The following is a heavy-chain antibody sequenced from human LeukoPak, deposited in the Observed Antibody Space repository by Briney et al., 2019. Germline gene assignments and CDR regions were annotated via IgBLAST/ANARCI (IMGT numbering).Heavy chain of an antibody. D-gene: IGHD3-3*01. CDR1: GFSLRTSGVG. CDR3: AQGPVSGYDFWSGHPRGYYYYMDV. Sequence: SGPTLVHPTPPLTLTCTFSGFSLRTSGVGVGWIRQPPERALEWLALIYLNDDKRYIPSLKSRLTITKDTSKNQVVLTMTNMDPVDTATYYCAQGPVSGYDFWSGHPRGYYYYMDVWGKGTTVTVSS. J-gene: IGHJ6*03. CDR2: IYLNDDK. V-gene: IGHV2-5*01.